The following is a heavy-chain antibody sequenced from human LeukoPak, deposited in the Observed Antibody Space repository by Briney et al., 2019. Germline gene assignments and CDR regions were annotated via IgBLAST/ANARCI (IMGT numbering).Heavy chain of an antibody. V-gene: IGHV1-69*06. D-gene: IGHD3-22*01. CDR2: IIPIFGTA. Sequence: EASVKVSCKASGFTFTNYNLHWVRQAPGQGLEWMGGIIPIFGTANYAQKFQGRVTITADKSTSTAYMELSSLRSEDTAVYYCARGSTYYYDNSGYYYLPYVYWGQGTLVTVSS. CDR3: ARGSTYYYDNSGYYYLPYVY. J-gene: IGHJ4*02. CDR1: GFTFTNYN.